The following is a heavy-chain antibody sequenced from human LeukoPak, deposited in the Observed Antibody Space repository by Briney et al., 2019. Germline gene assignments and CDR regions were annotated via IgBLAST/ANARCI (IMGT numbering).Heavy chain of an antibody. V-gene: IGHV4-39*01. J-gene: IGHJ4*02. D-gene: IGHD6-6*01. CDR2: IYYSGST. CDR3: ASPSGSSSTYDY. Sequence: SETLSLTCTVSGGAISSSNYYWGWIRQPPGKGLEWIGSIYYSGSTYYNPSLKSRVTISVDTSKNQFSLKLSSVTAADTAVYYCASPSGSSSTYDYWGQGTLVTVSS. CDR1: GGAISSSNYY.